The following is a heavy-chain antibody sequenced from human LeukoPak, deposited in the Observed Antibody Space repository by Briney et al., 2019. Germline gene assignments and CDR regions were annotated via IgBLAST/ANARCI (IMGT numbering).Heavy chain of an antibody. D-gene: IGHD2-8*01. J-gene: IGHJ5*02. Sequence: PGGSLRLSXAASGFTFSSYSMNWVRQAPGKGLEWVSSISSSSSYIYYADSVKGRFTISRDNSKNSLYLQMNSLRTEDTALYYCAKDEMGFDPWGQGTLVTVSS. V-gene: IGHV3-21*04. CDR1: GFTFSSYS. CDR2: ISSSSSYI. CDR3: AKDEMGFDP.